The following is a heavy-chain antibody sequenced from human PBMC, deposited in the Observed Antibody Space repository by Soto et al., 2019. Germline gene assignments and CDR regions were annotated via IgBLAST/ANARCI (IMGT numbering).Heavy chain of an antibody. V-gene: IGHV3-23*01. D-gene: IGHD3-22*01. CDR2: ISGSGGST. Sequence: GGSLRLSCAASGFTFSSYAMSWVRQAPGKGLEWVSAISGSGGSTYYADSVKGRFTISRDNSKNTLYLQMNSLRAEDTAVYYCASYDSSGYYWGYFDYWGQGTLVTVSS. CDR3: ASYDSSGYYWGYFDY. J-gene: IGHJ4*02. CDR1: GFTFSSYA.